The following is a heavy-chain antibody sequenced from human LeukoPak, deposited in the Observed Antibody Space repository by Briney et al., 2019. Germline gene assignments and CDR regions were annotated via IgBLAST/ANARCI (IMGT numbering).Heavy chain of an antibody. D-gene: IGHD4-17*01. CDR3: ARGDGDYAFVVY. CDR1: GYTFTGYC. V-gene: IGHV1-2*02. Sequence: ASVKVSCKASGYTFTGYCMHWVRQAPGQGLEWMGWINPNSGGTNYAQKFQGRVTMTRDTSTSTAYMELRSLRSDDTAVYYCARGDGDYAFVVYWGQGTLVTVSS. CDR2: INPNSGGT. J-gene: IGHJ4*02.